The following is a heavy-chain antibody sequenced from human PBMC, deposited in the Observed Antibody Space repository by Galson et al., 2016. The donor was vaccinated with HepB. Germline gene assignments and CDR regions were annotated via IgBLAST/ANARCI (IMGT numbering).Heavy chain of an antibody. Sequence: SLRLSCAASGFTFSSYGMHWVRQAPGKGLEWMGITYPRESDTRYSPSFHGQVTISADKSISTLYLHWSSLKASDTAMYYCARVMGQWLPYFWGQGTLVTVSS. V-gene: IGHV5-51*01. CDR2: TYPRESDT. CDR3: ARVMGQWLPYF. D-gene: IGHD6-19*01. J-gene: IGHJ4*02. CDR1: GFTFSSYG.